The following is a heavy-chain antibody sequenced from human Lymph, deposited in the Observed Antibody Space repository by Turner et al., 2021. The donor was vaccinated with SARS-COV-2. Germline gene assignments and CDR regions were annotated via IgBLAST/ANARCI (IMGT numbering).Heavy chain of an antibody. CDR1: GYSFSNYW. Sequence: EVQLVQSGAEVKKPGESLKIRCKGSGYSFSNYWIGWVLQMPGKGLEWMGIIYPGDSDTRYSPSFQGQVTISAYKSIITAYLQWSSLKASDTAMYYCARREWGGSLGHIDYWGQGTLFTVSS. J-gene: IGHJ4*02. V-gene: IGHV5-51*01. CDR3: ARREWGGSLGHIDY. D-gene: IGHD3-3*01. CDR2: IYPGDSDT.